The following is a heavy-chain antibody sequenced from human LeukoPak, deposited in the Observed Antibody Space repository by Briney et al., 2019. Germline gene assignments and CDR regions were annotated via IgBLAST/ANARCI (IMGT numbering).Heavy chain of an antibody. V-gene: IGHV3-74*01. Sequence: GGSLRLSCAASGFTFSNYWMHWVRQAPGKGLVWVSRINSDGINTSYADSVKGRFTISRDNAKNTLNLQMNSLRAEDTAVYYCARGLGQYYDTSDNWFDPWGQGTLVTVSS. CDR1: GFTFSNYW. J-gene: IGHJ5*02. CDR2: INSDGINT. D-gene: IGHD3-22*01. CDR3: ARGLGQYYDTSDNWFDP.